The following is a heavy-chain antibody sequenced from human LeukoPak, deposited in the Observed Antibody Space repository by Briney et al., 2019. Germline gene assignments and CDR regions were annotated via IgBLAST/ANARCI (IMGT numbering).Heavy chain of an antibody. Sequence: SETLSLTCTVSGDSISSSTYYWGWILQPPWKGLEWIGSIYYSGVTYYNPSLKSRVTVFVDTSRNQFSLKLSSVTAADTALYYCARLDYRGGYWGQGTLVIVSS. J-gene: IGHJ4*02. V-gene: IGHV4-39*01. CDR1: GDSISSSTYY. CDR3: ARLDYRGGY. CDR2: IYYSGVT. D-gene: IGHD3-16*01.